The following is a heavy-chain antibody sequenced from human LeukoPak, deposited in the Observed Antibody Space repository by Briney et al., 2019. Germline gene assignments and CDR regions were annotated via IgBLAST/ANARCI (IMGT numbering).Heavy chain of an antibody. Sequence: GGSLRLSCAASGFTFSNAWMSWVRQAPGKGLEWVGRIKSKTDGGTTDYAAPVKGRFTISRDDSKNTLYLQMNSLKTEDTAVYYCTTEEITIFGVVTTGYWGQGTLVTVSS. V-gene: IGHV3-15*01. CDR1: GFTFSNAW. J-gene: IGHJ4*02. D-gene: IGHD3-3*01. CDR3: TTEEITIFGVVTTGY. CDR2: IKSKTDGGTT.